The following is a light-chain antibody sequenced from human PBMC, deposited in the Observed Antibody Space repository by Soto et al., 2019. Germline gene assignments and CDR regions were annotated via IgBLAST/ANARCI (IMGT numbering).Light chain of an antibody. CDR2: GAS. V-gene: IGKV3-15*01. J-gene: IGKJ2*01. CDR3: KQYNSWPA. CDR1: QSVSSN. Sequence: EIVMTQSPATLSVSPGERATLSCRAGQSVSSNLAWYQQKPGQAPRLLIYGASTRATGIPARFSGSGSGTEFTLTISSLQSEDFAVYYCKQYNSWPAFGQGTKLEIK.